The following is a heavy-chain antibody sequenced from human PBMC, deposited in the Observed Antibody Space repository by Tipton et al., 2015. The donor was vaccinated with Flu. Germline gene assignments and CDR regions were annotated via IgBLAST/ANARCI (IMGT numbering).Heavy chain of an antibody. D-gene: IGHD3-22*01. CDR2: IYYSGST. CDR1: GGSISSYY. V-gene: IGHV4-59*12. CDR3: ARVSPRRVTAIVVVMLPEGYFDY. J-gene: IGHJ4*02. Sequence: TLSLTCTVSGGSISSYYWSWIRQPPGKGLEWIGYIYYSGSTNYNPSLKSRVTMSVDASTNQFSLHLTSVTAADTAVYYCARVSPRRVTAIVVVMLPEGYFDYWGQGTPVIVSS.